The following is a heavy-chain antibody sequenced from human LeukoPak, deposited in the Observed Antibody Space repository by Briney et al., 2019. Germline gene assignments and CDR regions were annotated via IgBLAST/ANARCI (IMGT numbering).Heavy chain of an antibody. V-gene: IGHV3-23*01. CDR1: GFTFSHYM. J-gene: IGHJ4*02. CDR2: ISGSGGST. Sequence: GGSLRLSCAVSGFTFSHYMMTWFRQAPGKGLEWVSAISGSGGSTYYADSVKGRFTVSRDNSKNTLYLQMNSLRAEDTAIYYCAKDRDLRQGYYFDHWGQGTLVTVSS. CDR3: AKDRDLRQGYYFDH.